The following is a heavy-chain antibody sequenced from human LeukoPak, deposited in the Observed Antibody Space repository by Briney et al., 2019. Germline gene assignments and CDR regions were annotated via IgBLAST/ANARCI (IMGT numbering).Heavy chain of an antibody. J-gene: IGHJ6*02. D-gene: IGHD3-3*01. CDR3: ARDFATSRGMDV. Sequence: GGSLRLSCAASGFTSSSYAMHWVRQAPGKGLEWVAVISYDGSNKYYADSVKGRFTISRDNSKNTLYLQMNSLRAEDTAVYYCARDFATSRGMDVWGQGTTVTVSS. V-gene: IGHV3-30-3*01. CDR1: GFTSSSYA. CDR2: ISYDGSNK.